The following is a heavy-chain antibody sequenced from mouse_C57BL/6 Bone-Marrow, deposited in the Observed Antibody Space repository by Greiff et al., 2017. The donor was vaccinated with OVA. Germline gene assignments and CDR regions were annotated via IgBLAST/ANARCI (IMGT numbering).Heavy chain of an antibody. CDR2: SRNKANDYTT. D-gene: IGHD1-1*01. V-gene: IGHV7-1*01. CDR1: GFTFSDFY. J-gene: IGHJ1*03. CDR3: ARDADYGRFYWYFDV. Sequence: EVKVVESGGGLVQSGRSLRLSCATSGFTFSDFYMEWVRQAPGKGLEWIAASRNKANDYTTEYSASVKGRFIVSRDTSQSILYRQMNALRAEDTAIYYCARDADYGRFYWYFDVWGTGTTVTVSS.